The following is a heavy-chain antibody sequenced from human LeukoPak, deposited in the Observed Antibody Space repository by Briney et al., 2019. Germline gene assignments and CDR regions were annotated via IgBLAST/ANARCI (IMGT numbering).Heavy chain of an antibody. CDR1: GFTFSDYS. Sequence: GGSLRLSCAASGFTFSDYSMTWVRQAPGKGLEWVSSISSGSTYTYYADAVKGRFTISRDNAKNSLFLQMNSLRAEDTAVYYCAGELRYAYDVLTGYYEYYYYFGLDVWGQGITVTVSS. D-gene: IGHD3-9*01. V-gene: IGHV3-21*01. CDR2: ISSGSTYT. CDR3: AGELRYAYDVLTGYYEYYYYFGLDV. J-gene: IGHJ6*02.